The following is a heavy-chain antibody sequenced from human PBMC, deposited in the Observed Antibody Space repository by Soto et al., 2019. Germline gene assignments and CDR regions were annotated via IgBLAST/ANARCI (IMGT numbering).Heavy chain of an antibody. CDR1: GGTFSSYT. CDR3: ASDQDYCDYYFGY. J-gene: IGHJ4*02. CDR2: IIPILGIA. D-gene: IGHD4-17*01. V-gene: IGHV1-69*02. Sequence: QVQLVQSGAEVKKPGSSVKVSCKASGGTFSSYTISWLRQAPGQGLEWMGRIIPILGIANYAQKLQGRVSITAYKSTSTAYMELSSLRSEDTAVYYCASDQDYCDYYFGYWGQGSLVTVYS.